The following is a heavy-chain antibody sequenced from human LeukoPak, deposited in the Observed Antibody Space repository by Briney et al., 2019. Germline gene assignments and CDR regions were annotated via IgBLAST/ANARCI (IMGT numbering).Heavy chain of an antibody. V-gene: IGHV3-30*02. CDR2: IRYDGSNK. CDR1: RFSFSSYT. Sequence: PGGSLRLSCAVSRFSFSSYTMHWVRQAPGKGLEWVAFIRYDGSNKYYADSVKGRFTISRDNSKNTLYLQMNSLRAEDTAVYYCAKETYYYDSSGPVFDYWGQGTLVTVSS. J-gene: IGHJ4*02. D-gene: IGHD3-22*01. CDR3: AKETYYYDSSGPVFDY.